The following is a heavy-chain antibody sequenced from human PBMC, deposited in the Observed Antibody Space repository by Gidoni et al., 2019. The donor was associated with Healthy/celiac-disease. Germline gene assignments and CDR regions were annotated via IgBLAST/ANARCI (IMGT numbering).Heavy chain of an antibody. V-gene: IGHV3-33*01. CDR2: IWYDGSNK. J-gene: IGHJ4*02. CDR3: ARDSWAFDY. CDR1: GFTFSSYG. Sequence: QVQPVESGGGVVKPGRFLRLPCAASGFTFSSYGMHWVRQAPGKGLEWVAGIWYDGSNKYYADSVKGRFTISRDNSKNTLYLQMNSLRAEDTAVYYCARDSWAFDYWGQGTLVTVSS.